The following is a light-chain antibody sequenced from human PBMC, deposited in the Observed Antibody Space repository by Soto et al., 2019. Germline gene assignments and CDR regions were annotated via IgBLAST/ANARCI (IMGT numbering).Light chain of an antibody. CDR3: QQYYTLET. J-gene: IGKJ1*01. CDR2: KTS. Sequence: DIQMTQSPSTVSASVGDRVTITYRASQDITPWFAWHQQKPGKAPKVLIYKTSDLENGVPSRFSGSGSGTEFTLTISNVQPDDFATYYCQQYYTLETFGQGTKVEVK. V-gene: IGKV1-5*03. CDR1: QDITPW.